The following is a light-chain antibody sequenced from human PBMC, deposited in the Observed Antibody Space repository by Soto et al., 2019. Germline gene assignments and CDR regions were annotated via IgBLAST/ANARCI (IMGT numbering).Light chain of an antibody. CDR3: QQYNIWSLYT. CDR1: RSFASSY. CDR2: AAS. Sequence: EIVLTQSPGTLSLSPGERATLSCRASRSFASSYLAWYQQKPGQAPRLLIYAASTRATGIPAKFSGSGSRTEFSLTISSLQSEDSAVYYCQQYNIWSLYTFGQGTKLEIK. V-gene: IGKV3-15*01. J-gene: IGKJ2*01.